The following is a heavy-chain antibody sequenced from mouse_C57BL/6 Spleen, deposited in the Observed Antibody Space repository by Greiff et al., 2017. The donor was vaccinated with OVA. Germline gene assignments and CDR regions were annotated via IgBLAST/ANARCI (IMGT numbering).Heavy chain of an antibody. CDR3: ARDYRAFDV. CDR2: INPNNGGT. V-gene: IGHV1-26*01. J-gene: IGHJ1*03. Sequence: EVQLQQSGPELVKPGASVKISCKASGYTFTDYYMNWVKQSHGKSLEWIGDINPNNGGTSYNQKFKGKATLTVDKSSSTAYMELRSLTSEDSAVYYCARDYRAFDVWGTGTTVTVSS. CDR1: GYTFTDYY. D-gene: IGHD2-4*01.